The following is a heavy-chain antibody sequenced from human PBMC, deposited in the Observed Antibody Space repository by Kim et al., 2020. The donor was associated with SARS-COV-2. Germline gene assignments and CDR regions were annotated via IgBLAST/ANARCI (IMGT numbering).Heavy chain of an antibody. V-gene: IGHV4-34*01. CDR1: GGSFSDYY. D-gene: IGHD3-10*01. J-gene: IGHJ5*02. Sequence: SETLSLTCAVYGGSFSDYYWSWIRQPPGKGLEWIGEINHSGSTNYNPSLKSRVTISVDTSKNQFSLKLSSVTAADTAVYYCARRNPYGSGSYMRGWFDP. CDR2: INHSGST. CDR3: ARRNPYGSGSYMRGWFDP.